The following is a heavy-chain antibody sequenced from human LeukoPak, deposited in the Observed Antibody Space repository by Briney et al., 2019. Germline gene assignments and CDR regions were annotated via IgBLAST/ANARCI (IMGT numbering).Heavy chain of an antibody. D-gene: IGHD2-15*01. CDR2: IWYDGSNK. V-gene: IGHV3-33*01. CDR1: GFTFSSYG. Sequence: GRSLRLSCAASGFTFSSYGMHWVRQAPGKGLEWVAVIWYDGSNKYYADSVKGRFTISRDNSKNTLYLQMNSLRAEDTAVYYCAREEYRSGGSCYGNYFDYWGQGTLVTVSS. CDR3: AREEYRSGGSCYGNYFDY. J-gene: IGHJ4*02.